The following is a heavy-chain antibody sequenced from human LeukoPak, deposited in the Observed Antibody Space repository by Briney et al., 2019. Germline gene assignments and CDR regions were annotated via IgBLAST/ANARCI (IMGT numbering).Heavy chain of an antibody. D-gene: IGHD2-2*01. V-gene: IGHV1-69*04. CDR1: GGTFSSYA. Sequence: SVKVSCKASGGTFSSYAISWVRQAPGQGLEWMGRIIPILGIANYAQKFQGRVTITADKSTSTAYMELSSLRSEDTAVYYCARAQLATNYFDYWGQGTLVTVSS. CDR3: ARAQLATNYFDY. J-gene: IGHJ4*02. CDR2: IIPILGIA.